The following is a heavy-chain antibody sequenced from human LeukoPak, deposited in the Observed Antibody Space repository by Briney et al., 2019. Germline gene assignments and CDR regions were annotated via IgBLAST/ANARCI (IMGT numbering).Heavy chain of an antibody. D-gene: IGHD5-12*01. CDR2: ISPNSDNI. Sequence: GGSLRLSCAASGFTFSSYSMNWVRQAPGKGMEWVAYISPNSDNIHYADSVKGRFTISRDNAKNSLFLQVNSLRAEDTAVYYCVRETGWLFDFWGQGTLVIVSS. V-gene: IGHV3-48*04. CDR1: GFTFSSYS. J-gene: IGHJ4*02. CDR3: VRETGWLFDF.